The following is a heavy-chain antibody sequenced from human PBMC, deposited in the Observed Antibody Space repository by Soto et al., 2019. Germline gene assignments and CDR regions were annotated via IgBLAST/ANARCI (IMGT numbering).Heavy chain of an antibody. D-gene: IGHD3-3*01. J-gene: IGHJ4*02. CDR2: ISYDGSNK. V-gene: IGHV3-30-3*01. Sequence: QVQLVESGGGVVQPGRSLRLSCAASGFTFSSYAMNWVRQAPGKGLEWVAVISYDGSNKYYADSVKGRFTISRDNSKNTLYLQMNSLRAEDTAVYYCARHKRDLRFLEWSYYFDYWGQGTLVTVSS. CDR1: GFTFSSYA. CDR3: ARHKRDLRFLEWSYYFDY.